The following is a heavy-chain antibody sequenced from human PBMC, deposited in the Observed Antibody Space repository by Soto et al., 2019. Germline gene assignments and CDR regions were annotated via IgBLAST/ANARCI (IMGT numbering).Heavy chain of an antibody. D-gene: IGHD5-12*01. Sequence: EVQLVESGGDWVQPGRSLRLSCAGSGFAFGDSAMHWVRQAPGKGLGWVAGISWNSGAKGYADSVKGRFTISRDNAKKSLYLQMNSLRPEDTALYYCAKAPYAGYFYFFGSWGQGTLVTVSS. CDR2: ISWNSGAK. J-gene: IGHJ4*02. V-gene: IGHV3-9*01. CDR1: GFAFGDSA. CDR3: AKAPYAGYFYFFGS.